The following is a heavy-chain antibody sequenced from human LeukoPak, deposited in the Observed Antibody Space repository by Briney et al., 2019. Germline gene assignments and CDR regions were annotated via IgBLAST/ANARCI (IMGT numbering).Heavy chain of an antibody. V-gene: IGHV1-69*13. CDR2: IIPIFGTA. Sequence: ASVKVSCKASGYTFTSYDINWVRQAPGQGREWMGGIIPIFGTANYAQKFQGRVTITADESTSTAYMELSSLRSEDTAVYYCARGERGIFDYWGQGTLVTVSS. CDR1: GYTFTSYD. D-gene: IGHD5-24*01. CDR3: ARGERGIFDY. J-gene: IGHJ4*02.